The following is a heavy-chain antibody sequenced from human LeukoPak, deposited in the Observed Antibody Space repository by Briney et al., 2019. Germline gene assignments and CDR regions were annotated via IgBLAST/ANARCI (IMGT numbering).Heavy chain of an antibody. CDR3: ARDRLAYSSGWYLVPADAYYYYGMDV. J-gene: IGHJ6*02. V-gene: IGHV1-18*01. CDR1: GYTFTSYG. CDR2: ISAYNGNT. Sequence: GASVKVSCKASGYTFTSYGIGWVRQAPGQGLEWMGWISAYNGNTNYAQKLQGRVTMTTDTSTSTAYMELRSLRSDDTAVYYCARDRLAYSSGWYLVPADAYYYYGMDVWGQGTTVTVSS. D-gene: IGHD6-19*01.